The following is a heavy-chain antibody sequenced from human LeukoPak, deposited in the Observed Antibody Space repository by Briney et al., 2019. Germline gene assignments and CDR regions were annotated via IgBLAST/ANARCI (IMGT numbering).Heavy chain of an antibody. CDR1: GYTFTNYG. CDR2: ISTYNGHT. V-gene: IGHV1-18*01. Sequence: ASVKVPCKASGYTFTNYGISWVRQAPGQGLEWMGWISTYNGHTNYAQILQGRVTMTADTSTSTAYMELRSLRSDDTAVYYCAKKGATGTSDYWGQGTLVTVSS. J-gene: IGHJ4*02. D-gene: IGHD6-13*01. CDR3: AKKGATGTSDY.